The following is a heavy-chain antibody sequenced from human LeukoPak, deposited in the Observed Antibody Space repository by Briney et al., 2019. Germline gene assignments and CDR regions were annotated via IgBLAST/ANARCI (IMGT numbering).Heavy chain of an antibody. CDR1: GYTFTSYY. J-gene: IGHJ4*02. CDR3: ARGYGSADDY. Sequence: ASVKVSCKASGYTFTSYYMHWVRQAPGQGLEWMGWMNPNSGNTGYAQKFQGRVTMTRNTSISTAYVELSSLRSEDTAVYYCARGYGSADDYWGQGTLVTVSS. D-gene: IGHD6-19*01. V-gene: IGHV1-8*02. CDR2: MNPNSGNT.